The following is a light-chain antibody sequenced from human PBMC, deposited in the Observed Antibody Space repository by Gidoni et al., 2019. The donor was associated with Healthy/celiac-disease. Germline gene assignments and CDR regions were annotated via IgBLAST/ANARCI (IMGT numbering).Light chain of an antibody. CDR3: QQRSNWSLT. J-gene: IGKJ4*01. CDR1: QSVSSY. V-gene: IGKV3-11*01. CDR2: DAS. Sequence: EIVLTQSPATLSLSPGERATLSCRASQSVSSYLAWYQQKPGQAPRLLIYDASNRATGIPARFSGSGSGTDFTLTISSLEPEDFAVYYCQQRSNWSLTFGGXTKVEMK.